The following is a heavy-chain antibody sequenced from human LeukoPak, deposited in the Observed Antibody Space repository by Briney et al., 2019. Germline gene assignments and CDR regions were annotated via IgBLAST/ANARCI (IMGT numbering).Heavy chain of an antibody. V-gene: IGHV3-7*01. CDR1: GFTLSSHW. CDR3: AREGPESYGMDV. J-gene: IGHJ6*02. Sequence: PGGSLRLSCAASGFTLSSHWMSWVRQAPGKGLEWVANINKDGSKKYYVDSVKGRFTISRDNAKNSLFLQMNGLRAEDTAVYYCAREGPESYGMDVWGQGTTVTVSS. CDR2: INKDGSKK.